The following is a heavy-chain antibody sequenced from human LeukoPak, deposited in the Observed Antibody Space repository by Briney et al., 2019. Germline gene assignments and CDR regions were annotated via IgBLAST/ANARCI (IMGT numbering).Heavy chain of an antibody. V-gene: IGHV4-34*01. CDR1: GGSFSGYY. D-gene: IGHD2-15*01. J-gene: IGHJ5*02. CDR3: ARGLVVVAATRTNWFDP. Sequence: SETLSLTCAVYGGSFSGYYWSWIRQPPGKGLEWIGEINHSGSTNYNPSLKSRVTISVDTSKNQFSLKLSSVTAADAAVYYCARGLVVVAATRTNWFDPWGQGTLVTVSS. CDR2: INHSGST.